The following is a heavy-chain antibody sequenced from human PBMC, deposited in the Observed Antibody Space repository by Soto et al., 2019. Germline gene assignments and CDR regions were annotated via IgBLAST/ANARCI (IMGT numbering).Heavy chain of an antibody. V-gene: IGHV3-15*07. CDR2: IKSGSNVGAT. D-gene: IGHD2-21*01. CDR1: GFVFNGAW. J-gene: IGHJ5*02. Sequence: EAQLVESGGGLVKPGGSLRLSCVASGFVFNGAWMNWVRQAPGTGLEWVGRIKSGSNVGATDYAAPVRGRFSISRDDSKNKVYLQMNSPKTGDPAVYYFTPIAVTPPPPWGQGTLVTVSS. CDR3: TPIAVTPPPP.